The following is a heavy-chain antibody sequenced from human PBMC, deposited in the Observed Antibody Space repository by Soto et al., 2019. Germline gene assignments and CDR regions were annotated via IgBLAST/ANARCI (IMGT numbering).Heavy chain of an antibody. CDR1: GFTFSSYA. V-gene: IGHV3-23*01. CDR2: ISGSGGST. Sequence: GGSLRLSCAASGFTFSSYAMSWVRQAPGKGLEWVSAISGSGGSTYYADSVKGRFTISRDNSKNTLYLQMNSLRAEDTAVYYCAKNTYYYDSSGLLGFDYWGQGTLVTVSS. CDR3: AKNTYYYDSSGLLGFDY. J-gene: IGHJ4*02. D-gene: IGHD3-22*01.